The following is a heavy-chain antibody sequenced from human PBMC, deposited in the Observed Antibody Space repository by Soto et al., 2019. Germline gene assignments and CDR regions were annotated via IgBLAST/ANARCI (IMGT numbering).Heavy chain of an antibody. CDR2: FHYSENT. CDR3: ARLGGFCSSTSCYGFYGMDV. D-gene: IGHD2-2*01. V-gene: IGHV4-39*01. CDR1: GGSISSGPYS. Sequence: QVQLQESGPGLVKPSETLSLTCTVSGGSISSGPYSWGWIRQPPGEGLEWIGTFHYSENTYYNPSLESRVTISADTSKNQFSRKVTSVTVAVTAMYYCARLGGFCSSTSCYGFYGMDVWGQGTTVIVSS. J-gene: IGHJ6*02.